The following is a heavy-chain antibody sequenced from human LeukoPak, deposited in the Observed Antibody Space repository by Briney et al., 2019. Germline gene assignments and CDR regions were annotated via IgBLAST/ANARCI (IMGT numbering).Heavy chain of an antibody. CDR3: ARASKSYGSGRNDY. CDR2: ISSSSSDI. CDR1: GFTFSTYS. V-gene: IGHV3-48*02. Sequence: TGGSLRLSCAASGFTFSTYSMNWVRQAPGKGLEWVSHISSSSSDIYYADSVKGRFTISRDNAKNSLYLQMNSLRDEDTAVYYCARASKSYGSGRNDYWGQGTLVTVSS. D-gene: IGHD3-10*01. J-gene: IGHJ4*02.